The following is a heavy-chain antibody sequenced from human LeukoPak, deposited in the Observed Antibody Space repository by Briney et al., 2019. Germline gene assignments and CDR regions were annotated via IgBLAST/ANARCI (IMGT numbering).Heavy chain of an antibody. V-gene: IGHV4-34*01. CDR3: ARRRGLWFGELLYYYYGMDV. J-gene: IGHJ6*04. D-gene: IGHD3-10*01. CDR2: INHSGST. Sequence: SETLSLTCAVYGGSFSGYYWSWIRQPPGKGLEWIGEINHSGSTNYNPSLKSRVTISVDTSKNQFSLKLSSVTAADTAVYYCARRRGLWFGELLYYYYGMDVWGKGTTVTVSS. CDR1: GGSFSGYY.